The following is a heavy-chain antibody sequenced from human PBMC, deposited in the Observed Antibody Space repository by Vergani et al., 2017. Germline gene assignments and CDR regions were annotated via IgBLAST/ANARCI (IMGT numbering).Heavy chain of an antibody. J-gene: IGHJ4*02. V-gene: IGHV3-7*03. CDR2: IKQDGSEK. CDR1: GFTFSSYW. CDR3: ARTLSTAMVPYYFDY. D-gene: IGHD5-18*01. Sequence: EVQLVESGGGLVQPGGSLRLSCAASGFTFSSYWMSWVRQALGKGLEWVANIKQDGSEKYYVDSVKGRFTISRDNAKNSLYLQMNSLRAEDTAVYYCARTLSTAMVPYYFDYWGQGTLVTVSS.